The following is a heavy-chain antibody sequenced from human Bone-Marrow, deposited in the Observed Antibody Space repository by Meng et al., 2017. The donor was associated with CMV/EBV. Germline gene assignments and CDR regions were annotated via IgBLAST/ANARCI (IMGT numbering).Heavy chain of an antibody. CDR3: ATRRAHSDGRGSWYYQFDH. Sequence: QLQESGPRLVKPSETLSLTCTVSGDSINTYFLSWIRQPAGKGLEWIGRLYNSGSTNYNPSLNSRVTMSIDTSNKQFSLRLSSVTAADTAVYYCATRRAHSDGRGSWYYQFDHWGQGTLVTVSS. CDR2: LYNSGST. V-gene: IGHV4-4*07. D-gene: IGHD3-22*01. J-gene: IGHJ4*02. CDR1: GDSINTYF.